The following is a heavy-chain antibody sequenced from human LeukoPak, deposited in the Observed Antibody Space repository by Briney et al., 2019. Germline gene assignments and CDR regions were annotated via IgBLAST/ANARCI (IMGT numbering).Heavy chain of an antibody. V-gene: IGHV3-21*04. CDR1: GFTFSSYS. CDR3: ARGDGYNFFDY. D-gene: IGHD5-24*01. J-gene: IGHJ4*02. Sequence: TGGSLRLSCAASGFTFSSYSMNWVRQAPGKGLEWVSSISSSSSYIYYADSVKGRFIISRDNAKNSLYLQMNSLRAEDTAVYYCARGDGYNFFDYWGQGTLVTVSS. CDR2: ISSSSSYI.